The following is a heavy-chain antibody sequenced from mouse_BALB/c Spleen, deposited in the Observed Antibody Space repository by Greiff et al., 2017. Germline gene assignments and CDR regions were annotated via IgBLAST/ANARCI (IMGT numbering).Heavy chain of an antibody. V-gene: IGHV2-6-5*01. CDR1: GFSLTDYG. Sequence: QVQLQQSGPGLVAPSQSLSITCTVSGFSLTDYGVSWIRQPPGKGLEWLGVIWGGGSTYYNSALKSRLSISKDNSKSQVFLKMNSLQTDDTAMYYCAKHRIYYDYDGGYYYAMDYWGQGTSVTVSS. CDR2: IWGGGST. J-gene: IGHJ4*01. D-gene: IGHD2-4*01. CDR3: AKHRIYYDYDGGYYYAMDY.